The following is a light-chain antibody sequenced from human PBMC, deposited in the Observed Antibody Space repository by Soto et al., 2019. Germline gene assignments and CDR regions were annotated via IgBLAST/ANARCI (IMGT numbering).Light chain of an antibody. CDR2: DAS. CDR1: HDIRKY. CDR3: QQYENFPIT. Sequence: DIQMTQSPSSLSASVGDRVTITCQASHDIRKYLNWYQQKPGKAPRLLIYDASNMEKGDPSRFTGSGSGTDFILTISSLQPEDIATYYCQQYENFPITFGQGTRLETK. J-gene: IGKJ5*01. V-gene: IGKV1-33*01.